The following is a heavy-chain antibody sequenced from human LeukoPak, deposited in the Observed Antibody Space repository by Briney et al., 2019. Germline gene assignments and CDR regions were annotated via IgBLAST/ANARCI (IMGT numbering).Heavy chain of an antibody. CDR3: ARGVYQGDYFDY. D-gene: IGHD6-6*01. J-gene: IGHJ4*02. CDR2: INPNSGGT. V-gene: IGHV1-2*06. Sequence: GSSVKVSCKASGGTFSSYAISWVRQAPGQGLEWMGRINPNSGGTNYAQKFQGRVTMTRDTSISTAYMELSRLRSDDTAVYYCARGVYQGDYFDYWGRGTLVTVSS. CDR1: GGTFSSYA.